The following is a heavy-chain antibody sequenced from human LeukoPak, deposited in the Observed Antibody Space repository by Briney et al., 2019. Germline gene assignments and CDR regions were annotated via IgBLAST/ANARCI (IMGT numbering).Heavy chain of an antibody. CDR1: GYTLTELS. CDR3: ATAVSLWFGELSAY. CDR2: FDPEDGET. J-gene: IGHJ4*02. D-gene: IGHD3-10*01. Sequence: ASVKVSCKVSGYTLTELSMHWVRQAPGKGLEWMGGFDPEDGETIYAQKFQGRVTMTEDTSTDTAYMELSSLRSEDTAVYYCATAVSLWFGELSAYWGQGTLVTASS. V-gene: IGHV1-24*01.